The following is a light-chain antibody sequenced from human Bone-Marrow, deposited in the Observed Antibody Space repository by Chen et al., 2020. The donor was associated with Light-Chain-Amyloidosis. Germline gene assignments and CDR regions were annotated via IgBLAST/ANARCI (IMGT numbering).Light chain of an antibody. CDR3: QVWDRSSDRPV. J-gene: IGLJ3*02. Sequence: SYVLTQPSSGPVAPGQTATIACGGNNIGSTSVHWYQQMPGQAPLLVVYDDSDRPSGIPERLSGSNSGNTATLTISRVEAGDEADYYCQVWDRSSDRPVFGGGTKLTVL. V-gene: IGLV3-21*02. CDR1: NIGSTS. CDR2: DDS.